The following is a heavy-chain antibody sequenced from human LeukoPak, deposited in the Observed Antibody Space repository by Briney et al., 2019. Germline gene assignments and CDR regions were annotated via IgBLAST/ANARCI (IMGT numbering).Heavy chain of an antibody. Sequence: GGSLRLSCAASGFTFNNYGMHWVRQAPGRGLEWVAFIRYDGSNKYYADSVKGRFIISRDNSKNTLYLQMNSLRAEDTAVYYCAKDGFRSHIVATGRGLLSYWGQGTLVTVSS. V-gene: IGHV3-30*02. J-gene: IGHJ4*02. CDR1: GFTFNNYG. CDR2: IRYDGSNK. CDR3: AKDGFRSHIVATGRGLLSY. D-gene: IGHD5-12*01.